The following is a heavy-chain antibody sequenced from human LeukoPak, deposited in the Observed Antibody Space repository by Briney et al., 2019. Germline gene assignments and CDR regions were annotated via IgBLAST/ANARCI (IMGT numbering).Heavy chain of an antibody. CDR1: GYSISSGYY. CDR3: ARARREMVDY. D-gene: IGHD5-24*01. CDR2: IYHSGST. J-gene: IGHJ4*02. V-gene: IGHV4-38-2*02. Sequence: SETLSLTCTVSGYSISSGYYWGWIRQPPGKGLEWIGSIYHSGSTYYNPSLKSRVTISVDTSKNQFSLKLSSVTAADTAVYYCARARREMVDYWGQGTLVTISS.